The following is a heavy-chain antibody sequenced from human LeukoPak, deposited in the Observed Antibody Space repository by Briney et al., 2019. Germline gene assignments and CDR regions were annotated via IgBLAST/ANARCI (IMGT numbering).Heavy chain of an antibody. CDR3: ARESAVTYYYYYYYMDV. V-gene: IGHV6-1*01. CDR1: GDSVSSNSAA. Sequence: SQTLSLTCAISGDSVSSNSAAWNWIRQSPSRGLEWLGRTYYRSKWYNDYAVSVKSRITINPDTSKNQFSLQLNSVTPEDTAVYYCARESAVTYYYYYYYMDVWGKGTTVTVSS. J-gene: IGHJ6*03. D-gene: IGHD4-17*01. CDR2: TYYRSKWYN.